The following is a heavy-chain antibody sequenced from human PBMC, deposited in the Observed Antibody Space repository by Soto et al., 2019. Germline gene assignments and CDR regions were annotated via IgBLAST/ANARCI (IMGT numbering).Heavy chain of an antibody. J-gene: IGHJ6*02. CDR2: ISGSGGST. D-gene: IGHD6-19*01. V-gene: IGHV3-23*01. Sequence: PGGSLRLSCTASGFTFSSYAMSWVRQAPGKGLEWVSAISGSGGSTYYADSVKGRFTIPRDNSMNTLYLQMNSLRAEDTSVYYCAIYLVEQQWLPARDKDVWGQGTAVTGSS. CDR3: AIYLVEQQWLPARDKDV. CDR1: GFTFSSYA.